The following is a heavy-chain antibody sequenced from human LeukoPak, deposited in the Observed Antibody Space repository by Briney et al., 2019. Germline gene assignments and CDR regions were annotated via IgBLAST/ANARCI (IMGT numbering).Heavy chain of an antibody. CDR1: GFTFSNYE. D-gene: IGHD5/OR15-5a*01. CDR3: ARDLGTGSVYTNRFDP. J-gene: IGHJ5*02. CDR2: IGSTGGT. Sequence: GGSLRLSCVASGFTFSNYEMLWVRQGTGGGLEWVSAIGSTGGTYYTGSVQGRFTISRENAKNSLYLQMNSLRAGDTAVYFCARDLGTGSVYTNRFDPWGQGTLVTVSS. V-gene: IGHV3-13*01.